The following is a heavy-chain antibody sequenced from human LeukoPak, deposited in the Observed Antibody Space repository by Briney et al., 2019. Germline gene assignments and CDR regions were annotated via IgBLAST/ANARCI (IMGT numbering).Heavy chain of an antibody. CDR2: INPSGGST. CDR3: ARDRYSSSYENYYFEY. J-gene: IGHJ4*02. V-gene: IGHV1-46*01. Sequence: ASVKVSCKASGYTFTRYYMHWVRQAPGRGLEWMGIINPSGGSTSYAQKFVGRVTMTRDTSTSTVYMELSSLRSEDTAVYYCARDRYSSSYENYYFEYWGQGTLVTVSS. CDR1: GYTFTRYY. D-gene: IGHD6-6*01.